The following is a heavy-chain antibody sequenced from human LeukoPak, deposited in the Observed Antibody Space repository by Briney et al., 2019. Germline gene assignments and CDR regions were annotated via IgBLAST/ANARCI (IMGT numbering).Heavy chain of an antibody. V-gene: IGHV4-4*02. CDR2: IYHSGST. Sequence: SGTLSLTCAVSGGSISSSNWWSWVRQPPGKGLEWIGDIYHSGSTNYNPSLKSRVTISLDTSKNQFSLRLSSVTAADTAVYYCARGSSWSFFDYWGQGTLVTVSS. CDR3: ARGSSWSFFDY. J-gene: IGHJ4*02. CDR1: GGSISSSNW. D-gene: IGHD6-13*01.